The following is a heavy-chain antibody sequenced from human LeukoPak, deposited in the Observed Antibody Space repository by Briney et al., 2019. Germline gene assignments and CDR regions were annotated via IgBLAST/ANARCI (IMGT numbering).Heavy chain of an antibody. J-gene: IGHJ4*02. CDR1: GFTFSDYY. CDR3: AREAYSGYDLIRYSDY. D-gene: IGHD5-12*01. Sequence: PGGSLRLSCAASGFTFSDYYMSWIRQAPGKGLEWVSYISSSGGTIYYADSVKGRFTISRDNAKNSLYLQMNSLRAEDTAVYYCAREAYSGYDLIRYSDYWGQGTLVTVSS. V-gene: IGHV3-11*01. CDR2: ISSSGGTI.